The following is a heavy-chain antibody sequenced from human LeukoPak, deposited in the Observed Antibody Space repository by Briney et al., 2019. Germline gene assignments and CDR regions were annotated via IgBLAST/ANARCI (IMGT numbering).Heavy chain of an antibody. CDR2: IHPRSGDT. J-gene: IGHJ4*02. CDR3: ARDGEYGTGSYYRGSFDY. CDR1: GYSFIAFY. D-gene: IGHD3-10*01. Sequence: ASVKVSCKASGYSFIAFYIHWVRRAPGQGLEWMGWIHPRSGDTRYAQKFQGRVTMARDTSISTVYMDLSSLGSDDTAVYYCARDGEYGTGSYYRGSFDYWGQGILVTVSS. V-gene: IGHV1-2*02.